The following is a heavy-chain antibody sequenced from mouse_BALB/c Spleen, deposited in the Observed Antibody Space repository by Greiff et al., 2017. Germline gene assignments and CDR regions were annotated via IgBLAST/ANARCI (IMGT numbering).Heavy chain of an antibody. V-gene: IGHV1S132*01. CDR2: IFPGTGTT. J-gene: IGHJ2*01. D-gene: IGHD2-10*02. CDR3: ARAGYGNSHYFDY. CDR1: GYTFTSYW. Sequence: QVQLKESGAELVKPGASVKLSCKTSGYTFTSYWIQWVKQRPGQGLGWIGEIFPGTGTTYYNEKFKGKATLTIDTSSSTAYMQLSSLTSEDSAVYFCARAGYGNSHYFDYWGQGTTLTVSS.